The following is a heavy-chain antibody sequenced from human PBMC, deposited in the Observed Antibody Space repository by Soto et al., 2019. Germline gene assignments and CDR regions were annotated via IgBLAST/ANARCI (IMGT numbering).Heavy chain of an antibody. CDR3: ARHYYYDSSYYYPANTQGSLEY. CDR2: IYPGDSDI. Sequence: EVQLVQSGAEVKKPGESLKISCKGSGYSFTSYWIAWVRQVPGKGLELMGVIYPGDSDIRYSTSFQDQVTISADKTITTAYLHTSSLKPSDSTMYFCARHYYYDSSYYYPANTQGSLEYWGQRTLVTVSS. V-gene: IGHV5-51*01. CDR1: GYSFTSYW. J-gene: IGHJ4*02. D-gene: IGHD3-22*01.